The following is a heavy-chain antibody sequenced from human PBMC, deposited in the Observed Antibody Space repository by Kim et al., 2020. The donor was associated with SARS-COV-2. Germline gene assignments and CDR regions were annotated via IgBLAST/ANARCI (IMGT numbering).Heavy chain of an antibody. CDR2: INPNSGGT. J-gene: IGHJ6*02. CDR1: GYTFTGYY. V-gene: IGHV1-2*06. CDR3: ARVPYSNYRYYYYGMDV. Sequence: ASVKVSCKASGYTFTGYYMHWVRQAPGQGLEWMGRINPNSGGTNYAQKFQGRVTMTRDTSISTAYMELSRLRSDDTAVYYCARVPYSNYRYYYYGMDVWGQGTTVTVSS. D-gene: IGHD4-4*01.